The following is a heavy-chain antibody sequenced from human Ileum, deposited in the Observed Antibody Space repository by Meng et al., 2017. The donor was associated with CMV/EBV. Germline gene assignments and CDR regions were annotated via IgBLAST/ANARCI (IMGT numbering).Heavy chain of an antibody. CDR2: ISNSGST. D-gene: IGHD2-2*01. CDR3: ARHLIAYCTSTSCSSGMDV. CDR1: GVSISSYY. V-gene: IGHV4-59*01. J-gene: IGHJ6*02. Sequence: SETLSLTCTVSGVSISSYYWSWIRQPPVRGLEWFGYISNSGSTNYNPSLKSRVTISVDTSKNQLSLKLSCVTAADTAVYYCARHLIAYCTSTSCSSGMDVWGQGTTVTVSS.